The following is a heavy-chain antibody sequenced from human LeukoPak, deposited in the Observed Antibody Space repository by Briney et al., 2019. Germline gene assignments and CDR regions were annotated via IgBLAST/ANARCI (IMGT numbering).Heavy chain of an antibody. CDR3: AREVPYYDYVWGSYRYNAFDI. CDR1: GGSIRSDY. J-gene: IGHJ3*02. V-gene: IGHV4-59*01. CDR2: IHYSGST. D-gene: IGHD3-16*02. Sequence: SETLSLTCTVSGGSIRSDYWSWVRQPPGKGLEWIGYIHYSGSTNYNPSLKSRVTISVDTSKNQFSLKLSSVTAADTAVYYCAREVPYYDYVWGSYRYNAFDIWGQGTMVTVSS.